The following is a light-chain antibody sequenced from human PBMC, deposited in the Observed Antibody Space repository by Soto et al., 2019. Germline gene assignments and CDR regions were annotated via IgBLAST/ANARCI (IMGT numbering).Light chain of an antibody. V-gene: IGKV1-39*01. CDR2: AAS. CDR3: QQSYSALSNT. CDR1: ESIARH. J-gene: IGKJ5*01. Sequence: DIQMTQSTSSLSASVGDRVTITCRASESIARHLNWYQQKPGKAPKLLIYAASSLQNGVPSRFRGGGSGTDFTLTISNLQPEDFATYNCQQSYSALSNTFGQGTRLEIK.